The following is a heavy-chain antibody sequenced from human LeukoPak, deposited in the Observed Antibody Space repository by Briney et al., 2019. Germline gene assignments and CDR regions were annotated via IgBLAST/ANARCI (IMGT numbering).Heavy chain of an antibody. CDR3: ARDNVVAVAGTVGGSWFDP. CDR1: GGSITSSNYY. D-gene: IGHD6-19*01. Sequence: SETLSLTCTVSGGSITSSNYYWGWIRQPPGKGLEWIGSIYYSGSTCYNPSLKSRVTISVDTSKNQFSLKLSSVTAADTAVYYCARDNVVAVAGTVGGSWFDPWGQGTLVTVSS. J-gene: IGHJ5*02. CDR2: IYYSGST. V-gene: IGHV4-39*07.